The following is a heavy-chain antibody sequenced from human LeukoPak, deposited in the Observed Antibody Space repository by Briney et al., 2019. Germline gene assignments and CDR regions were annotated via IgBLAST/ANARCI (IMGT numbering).Heavy chain of an antibody. V-gene: IGHV3-23*01. J-gene: IGHJ3*02. D-gene: IGHD2-2*01. Sequence: GGSLRLSCAASGFTFSSYAMSWVRQAPGKGLEWVSAISGSGGSTYYTDSVKGRFTISRDNSKNTLYLQMNSLRAEDTAVYYCAKDLASPVPSVDAFDIWGQGTMVTVSS. CDR2: ISGSGGST. CDR1: GFTFSSYA. CDR3: AKDLASPVPSVDAFDI.